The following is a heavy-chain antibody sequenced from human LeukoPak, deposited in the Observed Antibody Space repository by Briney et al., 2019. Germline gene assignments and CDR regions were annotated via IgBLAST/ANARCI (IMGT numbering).Heavy chain of an antibody. V-gene: IGHV3-30*04. CDR1: GFTFSNFA. J-gene: IGHJ3*02. CDR3: AREGMTTVTTRWAFDI. CDR2: ISYGGSIK. D-gene: IGHD4-17*01. Sequence: GGSLRLSCAASGFTFSNFAMHWVRQAPGKGLEWVSVISYGGSIKYYADSVKGRFTISRDNLKNTLYLQMNSLRAEDTAVYYCAREGMTTVTTRWAFDIWGQGSMVTVSS.